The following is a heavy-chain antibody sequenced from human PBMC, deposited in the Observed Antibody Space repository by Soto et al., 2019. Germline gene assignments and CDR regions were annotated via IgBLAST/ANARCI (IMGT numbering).Heavy chain of an antibody. D-gene: IGHD1-26*01. CDR3: ARRYGSAIDY. CDR1: GGSISSYY. CDR2: IYYSGST. Sequence: QVQLQESGPGLVKPSETLSLTCTVSGGSISSYYWSWIRQPPGKGLEWIGYIYYSGSTNYNPSLKGRVTISAATTKNQFPLKISYVTAADTAVYYCARRYGSAIDYWGQGTLVTVSS. V-gene: IGHV4-59*08. J-gene: IGHJ4*02.